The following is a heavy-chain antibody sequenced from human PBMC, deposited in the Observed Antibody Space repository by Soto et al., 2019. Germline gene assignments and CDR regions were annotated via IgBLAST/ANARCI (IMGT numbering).Heavy chain of an antibody. V-gene: IGHV3-33*01. CDR1: GFTFSTYG. CDR2: TWNDGSNK. Sequence: QVQLVESGGGVVQPGRSLRLSCVASGFTFSTYGMHWVRQAPGKWLEWVAMTWNDGSNKYYTDSMKDRFTISRHNSKTTLYLQMNSLNDEDSAVYYCTTELNDMQAFDIWGQGTMVTVSA. J-gene: IGHJ3*02. CDR3: TTELNDMQAFDI. D-gene: IGHD1-1*01.